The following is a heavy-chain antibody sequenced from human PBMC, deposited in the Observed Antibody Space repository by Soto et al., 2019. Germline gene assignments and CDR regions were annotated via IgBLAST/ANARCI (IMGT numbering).Heavy chain of an antibody. CDR2: ISYDGSNK. D-gene: IGHD1-26*01. Sequence: PGGSLRLSCAASGFTFSSYGMHWVRQAPGKGLEWVAVISYDGSNKYYADSVKGRFTISRDNSKNTLYLQMNSLRAEDTAVYYCAKVWWELPRHFDYWGQGTLVTVSS. CDR1: GFTFSSYG. V-gene: IGHV3-30*18. CDR3: AKVWWELPRHFDY. J-gene: IGHJ4*02.